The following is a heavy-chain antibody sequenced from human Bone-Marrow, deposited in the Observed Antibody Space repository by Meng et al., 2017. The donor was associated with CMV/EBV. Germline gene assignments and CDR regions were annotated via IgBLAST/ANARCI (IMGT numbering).Heavy chain of an antibody. CDR3: AKGDASGSYYNVGYYGMDV. D-gene: IGHD3-10*01. CDR1: GFTFSSYW. Sequence: GGSLRLSCAASGFTFSSYWMSWVRQAPGKGLEWVANIKQDGSEKYYVDSVKGRFIISRDNAKNSLYLQMNSLRAEDTALYYCAKGDASGSYYNVGYYGMDVWGQGTTVTVSS. J-gene: IGHJ6*02. CDR2: IKQDGSEK. V-gene: IGHV3-7*03.